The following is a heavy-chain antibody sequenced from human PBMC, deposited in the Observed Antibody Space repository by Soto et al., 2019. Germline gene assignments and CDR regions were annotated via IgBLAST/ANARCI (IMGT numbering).Heavy chain of an antibody. CDR2: MNPNSGNT. CDR1: GYTFTSYD. D-gene: IGHD6-13*01. J-gene: IGHJ6*02. V-gene: IGHV1-8*01. CDR3: ARRGYSSSWYYYYYYGMDV. Sequence: ASVKVSCKASGYTFTSYDINWVRQATGQGLEWMGWMNPNSGNTGYAQKFQGRVTMTRNTSISTAYMELSSLRSEDTAVYYCARRGYSSSWYYYYYYGMDVWGQGTTVNSP.